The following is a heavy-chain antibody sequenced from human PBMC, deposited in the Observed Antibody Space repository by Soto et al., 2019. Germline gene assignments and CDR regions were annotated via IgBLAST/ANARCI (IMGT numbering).Heavy chain of an antibody. CDR2: IKTDGSST. Sequence: EVQLVESGGRLVQPGGSLRLSCAASGFTFSSYWIHWVRQAPGKGLVWVSRIKTDGSSTDYADSVKGRFTISRDNARNTLSLEMNSLRAEDTAVYYCAKREGDTYAFFHWGQGTLVTVSS. CDR3: AKREGDTYAFFH. V-gene: IGHV3-74*01. CDR1: GFTFSSYW. D-gene: IGHD5-18*01. J-gene: IGHJ4*02.